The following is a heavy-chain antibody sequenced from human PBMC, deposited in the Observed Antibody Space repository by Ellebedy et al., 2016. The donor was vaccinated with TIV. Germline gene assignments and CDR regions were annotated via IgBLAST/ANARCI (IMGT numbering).Heavy chain of an antibody. D-gene: IGHD3-22*01. Sequence: GGSLRLSXAASAFTFSSYWMHWVRQGPGKGLVWVSRINSDGSSTSYADSVKGRFTISRDNAKNTLYLQMNSLRAEDTAVYYCARDRAYYYDSSGYWCAFDIWGQGTMVTVSS. V-gene: IGHV3-74*01. CDR1: AFTFSSYW. J-gene: IGHJ3*02. CDR3: ARDRAYYYDSSGYWCAFDI. CDR2: INSDGSST.